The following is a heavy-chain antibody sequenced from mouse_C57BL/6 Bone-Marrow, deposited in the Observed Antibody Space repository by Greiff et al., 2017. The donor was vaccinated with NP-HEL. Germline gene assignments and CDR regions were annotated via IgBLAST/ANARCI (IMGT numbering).Heavy chain of an antibody. CDR3: AREGDYDWFAD. CDR1: GFTFSSYA. CDR2: ISDGGSYT. D-gene: IGHD2-4*01. Sequence: EVMLVESGGGLVKPGGSLKLSCAASGFTFSSYAMSWVRQTPEKRLEWVATISDGGSYTYYPDNVKGRFTISRDNAKNNLYLQMSHLKSEDTAMYYCAREGDYDWFADWGQGTLVTVSA. V-gene: IGHV5-4*01. J-gene: IGHJ3*01.